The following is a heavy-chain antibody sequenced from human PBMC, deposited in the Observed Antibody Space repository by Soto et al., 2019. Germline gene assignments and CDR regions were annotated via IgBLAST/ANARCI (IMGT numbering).Heavy chain of an antibody. CDR1: GYTFASNG. Sequence: GASVKVSCKASGYTFASNGISWVRQAPGQGLEWIGWISANKGNTNYAQNLQGRVTLTRDTSTDTVYMEMRSLRPDDTAVYYCARDRAHGLDIWGQGTMVTVSS. CDR3: ARDRAHGLDI. V-gene: IGHV1-18*01. CDR2: ISANKGNT. J-gene: IGHJ3*02.